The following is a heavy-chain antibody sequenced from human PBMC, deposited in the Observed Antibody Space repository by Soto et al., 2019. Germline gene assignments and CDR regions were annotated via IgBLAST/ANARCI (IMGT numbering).Heavy chain of an antibody. J-gene: IGHJ6*02. CDR2: ISSNGGST. CDR1: GFTFSSYG. V-gene: IGHV3-64D*08. D-gene: IGHD2-21*02. CDR3: VKDKGATIKKVTMDV. Sequence: GGSLRLSCSASGFTFSSYGMYWVRQAPGKGLEYVADISSNGGSTYYADSVKDRFTISRDNSKNTLYLQMSSLRDEDTAVFYCVKDKGATIKKVTMDVWGQGATVTVSS.